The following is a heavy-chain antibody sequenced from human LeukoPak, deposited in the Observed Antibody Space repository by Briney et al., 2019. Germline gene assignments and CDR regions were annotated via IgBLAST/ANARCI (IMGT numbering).Heavy chain of an antibody. V-gene: IGHV3-72*01. CDR1: GFTSSDHY. D-gene: IGHD2-8*02. Sequence: PGGSLRLSCAASGFTSSDHYFDWVRQAPGKGLEWVGRTRNKANSYSTDYAASVKGRFIISRDASKNSLYLQMNTLKTEDTAVYYCATGESRPGTFDIWGQGTMVTVSS. CDR2: TRNKANSYST. CDR3: ATGESRPGTFDI. J-gene: IGHJ3*02.